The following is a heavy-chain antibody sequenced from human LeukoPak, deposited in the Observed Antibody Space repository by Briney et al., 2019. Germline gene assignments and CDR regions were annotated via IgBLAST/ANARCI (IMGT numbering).Heavy chain of an antibody. D-gene: IGHD3-3*01. V-gene: IGHV4-34*01. CDR2: INHSGST. CDR1: GGSFSGYY. J-gene: IGHJ6*02. CDR3: AGRKTYYDFWFMDV. Sequence: KPSETLSLTCAVYGGSFSGYYWSWIRQPPGKGLEWIGEINHSGSTNYNPSLKSRVTISVDTSKNQFSLKLSSVTAADTAVYYCAGRKTYYDFWFMDVWGQGTTVTVSS.